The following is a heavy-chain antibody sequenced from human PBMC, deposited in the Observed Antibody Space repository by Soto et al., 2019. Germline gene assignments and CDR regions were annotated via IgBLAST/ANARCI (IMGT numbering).Heavy chain of an antibody. CDR2: IYYSGST. Sequence: SETLSLTCTVSGGSISSSSYYWGWIRQPPGKGLEWIGSIYYSGSTYYNPSLKSRVTISVDTSKNQFSLKLSSVTAADTAVYYCARARGFLEWLLLDYWGQGTLVTVSS. J-gene: IGHJ4*02. CDR3: ARARGFLEWLLLDY. D-gene: IGHD3-3*01. V-gene: IGHV4-39*07. CDR1: GGSISSSSYY.